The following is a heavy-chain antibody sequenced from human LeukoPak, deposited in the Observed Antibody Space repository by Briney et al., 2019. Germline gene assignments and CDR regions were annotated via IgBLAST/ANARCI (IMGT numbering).Heavy chain of an antibody. J-gene: IGHJ3*02. CDR3: ARGDFYAFDI. CDR1: GGSISSYY. D-gene: IGHD2/OR15-2a*01. Sequence: SETLSLTCTVSGGSISSYYWSWIRQPPGKGLEWIGYIYYSGSTNYNPSLKGRVTISVDTSKNQFSLKLSSVTAADTAVYYCARGDFYAFDIWGQGTMVTVSS. V-gene: IGHV4-59*01. CDR2: IYYSGST.